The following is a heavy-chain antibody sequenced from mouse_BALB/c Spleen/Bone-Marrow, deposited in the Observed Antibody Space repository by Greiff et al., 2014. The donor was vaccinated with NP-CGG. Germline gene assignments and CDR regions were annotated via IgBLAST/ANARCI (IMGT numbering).Heavy chain of an antibody. V-gene: IGHV3-2*02. CDR1: GYSITSDYA. J-gene: IGHJ1*01. CDR2: ISYSGST. CDR3: ARSADWYFDV. Sequence: ESGPGLVKPSQSLSLTCTVTGYSITSDYAWHWIRQFPGNKLEWMGYISYSGSTSYYPSLKSRISITRDTSKNQFFLQLNSATTEDTATYYCARSADWYFDVWGAGTTVTVSS.